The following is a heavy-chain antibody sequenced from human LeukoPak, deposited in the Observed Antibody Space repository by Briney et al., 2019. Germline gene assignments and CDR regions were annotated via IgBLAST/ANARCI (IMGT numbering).Heavy chain of an antibody. CDR3: ARDWDSSWPNWFDP. Sequence: SETLSLTCTVSGGSISSYYWSWIRQPPGKGLEWIGYIYYSGSTNYNPFLKSRVTISVDTSKNQFSLKLSSVTAADSAVYYCARDWDSSWPNWFDPWGQGTLVTVSS. V-gene: IGHV4-59*01. CDR1: GGSISSYY. D-gene: IGHD6-13*01. J-gene: IGHJ5*02. CDR2: IYYSGST.